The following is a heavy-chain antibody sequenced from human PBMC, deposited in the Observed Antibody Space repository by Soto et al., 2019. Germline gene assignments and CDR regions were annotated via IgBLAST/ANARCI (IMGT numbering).Heavy chain of an antibody. D-gene: IGHD1-1*01. CDR1: GFTFSSYA. CDR3: AKRKSDPSWNGYGMDV. Sequence: EVQLLESGGGLVQPGGSLRLSCAASGFTFSSYAMSWVRQAPGKGLEWVSAISGSGGGTYYADSVKGRFTISRDNSKNTLYLQMNSLRAEDTAVYYCAKRKSDPSWNGYGMDVWGQGTTVTVSS. J-gene: IGHJ6*02. V-gene: IGHV3-23*01. CDR2: ISGSGGGT.